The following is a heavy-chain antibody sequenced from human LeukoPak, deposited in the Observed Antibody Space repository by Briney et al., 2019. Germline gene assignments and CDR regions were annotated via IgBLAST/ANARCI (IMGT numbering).Heavy chain of an antibody. Sequence: GRSLRLSCAASGFTFSSYGMHWVRQAPGKGLEWVAVISYDGSNKYYADSVKGRFTISRDNSKNTLYLQMNSLRAEDTAVYYCVKDHYDSSVLLYWGQGTLVTVSS. D-gene: IGHD3-22*01. CDR3: VKDHYDSSVLLY. CDR2: ISYDGSNK. J-gene: IGHJ4*02. V-gene: IGHV3-30*18. CDR1: GFTFSSYG.